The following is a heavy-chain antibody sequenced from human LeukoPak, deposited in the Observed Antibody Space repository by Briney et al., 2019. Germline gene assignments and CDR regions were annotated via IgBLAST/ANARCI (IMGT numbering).Heavy chain of an antibody. V-gene: IGHV3-21*01. J-gene: IGHJ4*01. Sequence: GGSLRLSCAASGFTFSSYTMNCVRQAPGKGLEWVSSIAGSSGYISYADSVKGRFTISRDNAKTSLYLQMTSLTAEDTAVYYCARDRGAYCGGDCYLGFDYWGRGTLVTVSS. CDR2: IAGSSGYI. CDR3: ARDRGAYCGGDCYLGFDY. CDR1: GFTFSSYT. D-gene: IGHD2-21*02.